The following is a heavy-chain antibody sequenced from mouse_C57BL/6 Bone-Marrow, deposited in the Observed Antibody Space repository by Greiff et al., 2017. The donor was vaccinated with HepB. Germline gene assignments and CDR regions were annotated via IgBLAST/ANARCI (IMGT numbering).Heavy chain of an antibody. V-gene: IGHV3-6*01. CDR3: ARRITTVVAYYFDY. CDR1: GYSITSGYY. J-gene: IGHJ2*01. Sequence: EVKLVESGPGLVKPSQSLSLTCSVTGYSITSGYYWNWIRQFPGNKLEWMGYISYDGSNNYNPSLKNRISITRDTSKNQFFLKLNSVTTEDTATYYCARRITTVVAYYFDYWGQGTTLTVSS. D-gene: IGHD1-1*01. CDR2: ISYDGSN.